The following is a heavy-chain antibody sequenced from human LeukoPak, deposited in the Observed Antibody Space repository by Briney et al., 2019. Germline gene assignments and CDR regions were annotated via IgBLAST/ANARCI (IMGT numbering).Heavy chain of an antibody. CDR2: VIPTFGTS. CDR1: GGTFNNFA. CDR3: ARGPARLS. V-gene: IGHV1-69*01. Sequence: SVKVSCKASGGTFNNFAVAWVRQAPGQGLEWMGGVIPTFGTSSTAQKFQGRATITADLSTSTSYMELRALTFEDTAIYFCARGPARLSWGQGTLVTVSS. J-gene: IGHJ5*02.